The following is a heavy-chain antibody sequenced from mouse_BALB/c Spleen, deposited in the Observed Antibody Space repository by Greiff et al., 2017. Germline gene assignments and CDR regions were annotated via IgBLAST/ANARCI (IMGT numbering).Heavy chain of an antibody. D-gene: IGHD1-1*01. Sequence: QVQLQQSGPELVKPGASVRISCKASGYTFTSYYIHWVKQRPGQGLEWIGWIYPGNVNTKYNEKFKGKATLTADKSSSTAYMQLSSLTSEDSAVYFCARKGELRSRGAMDYWGQGTSVTVSS. J-gene: IGHJ4*01. CDR2: IYPGNVNT. CDR3: ARKGELRSRGAMDY. V-gene: IGHV1S56*01. CDR1: GYTFTSYY.